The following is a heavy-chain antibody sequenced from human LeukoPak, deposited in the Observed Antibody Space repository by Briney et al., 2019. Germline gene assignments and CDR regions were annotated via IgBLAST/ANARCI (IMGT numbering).Heavy chain of an antibody. J-gene: IGHJ4*02. D-gene: IGHD3-22*01. Sequence: SETLSLTCAVSSASVTSHHWAWIRQPAGKGLEWVGRVHFSGSTSYNPSLGSRVALSLDKSKNELSLTLKSVSAADTAVYFCARDESSRDDSGGYHYWGRGVLVTVSS. CDR3: ARDESSRDDSGGYHY. CDR2: VHFSGST. V-gene: IGHV4-4*07. CDR1: SASVTSHH.